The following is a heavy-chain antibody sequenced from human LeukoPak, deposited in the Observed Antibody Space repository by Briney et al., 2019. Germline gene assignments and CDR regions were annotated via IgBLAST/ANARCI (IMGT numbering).Heavy chain of an antibody. D-gene: IGHD2-15*01. J-gene: IGHJ6*03. CDR2: TGPDGKKT. Sequence: GGSLRLSCAASGFTFNRYGMHWVRQAPGNGLEWVAFTGPDGKKTFYGDSLYGRFTISRDNFEDTVFLQMNTMRAEDTAVYYCARQMVEGQQNYYMDVWGNGTTVTVSS. CDR3: ARQMVEGQQNYYMDV. CDR1: GFTFNRYG. V-gene: IGHV3-33*01.